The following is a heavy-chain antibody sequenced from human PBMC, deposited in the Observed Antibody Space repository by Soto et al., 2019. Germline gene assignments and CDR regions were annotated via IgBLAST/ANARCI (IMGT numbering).Heavy chain of an antibody. CDR3: AKDGLDCSSTSCYVILYYYYMDV. Sequence: PGGSLRLSCAASGFTFSSYAMSWVRQAPGKGLEWVSAISGSGGSTYYADSVKGRFTISRDNSKNTLYLQMNSLRAEDTAVYYCAKDGLDCSSTSCYVILYYYYMDVWGKGTTVTVSS. CDR1: GFTFSSYA. J-gene: IGHJ6*03. CDR2: ISGSGGST. V-gene: IGHV3-23*01. D-gene: IGHD2-2*01.